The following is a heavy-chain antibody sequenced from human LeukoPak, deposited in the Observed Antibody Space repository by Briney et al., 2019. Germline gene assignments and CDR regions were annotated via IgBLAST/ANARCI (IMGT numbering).Heavy chain of an antibody. V-gene: IGHV3-30-3*01. CDR2: IAYDGTNK. CDR3: ASPQWPGYFDY. CDR1: GFTVSSNY. D-gene: IGHD6-19*01. Sequence: PGGSLRLSCAASGFTVSSNYMSWVRQAPGKGLEWVAVIAYDGTNKYYADSVKGRFTISRDNSKNTLYLQMNSLRAEDTALYYCASPQWPGYFDYWGQGTLVTVSS. J-gene: IGHJ4*02.